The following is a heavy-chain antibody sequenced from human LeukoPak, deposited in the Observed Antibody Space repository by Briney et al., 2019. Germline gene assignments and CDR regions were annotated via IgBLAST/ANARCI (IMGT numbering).Heavy chain of an antibody. J-gene: IGHJ4*02. D-gene: IGHD3-10*01. CDR1: GYTFTGYY. Sequence: ASVKVSCKASGYTFTGYYMHWVRQTPGQNLEWMGWINPNSGGTNYAQKFQGRVTVARDTSTNAAYMEWSRLGVWYLGRNDLAXXGVGDSGSYPYWGQGALVIVSS. CDR3: AXXGVGDSGSYPY. CDR2: INPNSGGT. V-gene: IGHV1-2*02.